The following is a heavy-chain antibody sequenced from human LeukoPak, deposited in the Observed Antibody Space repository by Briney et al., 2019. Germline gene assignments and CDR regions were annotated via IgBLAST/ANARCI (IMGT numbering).Heavy chain of an antibody. CDR1: GYSITSGYY. CDR3: ARLPPLGTPDY. D-gene: IGHD7-27*01. CDR2: IYYSGST. Sequence: SETLSLTCTVSGYSITSGYYWGWIRQPPGKGLECIGYIYYSGSTNYNPSLKSRVTISVDTSKNQFSLKLSSVTAADTAVYYCARLPPLGTPDYWGQGTLVTVSS. V-gene: IGHV4-38-2*02. J-gene: IGHJ4*02.